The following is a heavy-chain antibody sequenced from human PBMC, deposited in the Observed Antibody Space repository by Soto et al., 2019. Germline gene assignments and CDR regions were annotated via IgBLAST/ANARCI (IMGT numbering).Heavy chain of an antibody. V-gene: IGHV4-59*08. CDR1: GGFISSYY. D-gene: IGHD2-15*01. CDR3: ARRYGGSLDS. Sequence: QVQLQDSGPGLVKPSETLSLTCTVSGGFISSYYWSWIRQPPGKGLEWIGYIYYSGSTNYNPSLKSRVTISVDTSKNQFSLKLSSVTAADTAVYYCARRYGGSLDSWGQGTLVTVSS. J-gene: IGHJ4*02. CDR2: IYYSGST.